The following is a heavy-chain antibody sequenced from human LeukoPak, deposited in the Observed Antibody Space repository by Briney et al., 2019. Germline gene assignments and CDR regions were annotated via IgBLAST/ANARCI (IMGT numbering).Heavy chain of an antibody. CDR2: IIPIFGTA. J-gene: IGHJ4*02. D-gene: IGHD3-3*01. Sequence: SVKVSCKASGGTFSSYAISWVRQAPGQRLEWMGGIIPIFGTANYAQKFQGRVTITTDESTSTAYMELSSLRSEDTAVYYCARGPILEPTCQFDYWGQGTLVTVSS. V-gene: IGHV1-69*05. CDR3: ARGPILEPTCQFDY. CDR1: GGTFSSYA.